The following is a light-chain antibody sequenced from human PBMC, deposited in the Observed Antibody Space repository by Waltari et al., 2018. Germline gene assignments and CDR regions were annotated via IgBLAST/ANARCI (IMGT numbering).Light chain of an antibody. CDR2: QDF. CDR3: QAWDSSTVV. Sequence: SYELTQPPSVSVSPGQTASITCSGAKLGDKYACWYQQKPGQSPVLVIYQDFKRPSVIPGRFSGSNSGNTATLTISGTQAMDEADYYCQAWDSSTVVFGGGTKLTVL. CDR1: KLGDKY. J-gene: IGLJ2*01. V-gene: IGLV3-1*01.